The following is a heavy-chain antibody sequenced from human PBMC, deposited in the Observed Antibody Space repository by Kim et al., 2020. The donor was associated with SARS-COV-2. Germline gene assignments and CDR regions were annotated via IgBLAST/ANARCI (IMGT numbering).Heavy chain of an antibody. CDR1: GFTFSNCR. D-gene: IGHD6-13*01. CDR2: MKEDGSEI. J-gene: IGHJ5*02. V-gene: IGHV3-7*05. CDR3: VRDATRSSWLDQ. Sequence: GGSLRLSCAASGFTFSNCRMSWVRQAPGKGLAWGAGMKEDGSEIHYLVSVRGRCTISRYNANNFLYLQMDSLGAEDTAVYLCVRDATRSSWLDQWGRGTLVTVYS.